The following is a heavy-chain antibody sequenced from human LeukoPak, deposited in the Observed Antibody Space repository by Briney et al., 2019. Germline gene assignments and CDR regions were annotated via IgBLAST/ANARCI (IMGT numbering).Heavy chain of an antibody. J-gene: IGHJ4*02. D-gene: IGHD3-22*01. CDR1: GGSFSGYY. CDR2: INHSGST. V-gene: IGHV4-34*01. CDR3: ASSRYDSSGYYSLSFDY. Sequence: PSETLSLTCAVYGGSFSGYYWSWIRQPPGKGLEWIGEINHSGSTNYNPSLKSRVTISVDTSKNQFSLKLSSVTAADTAVYYCASSRYDSSGYYSLSFDYWGQGTLVTVSS.